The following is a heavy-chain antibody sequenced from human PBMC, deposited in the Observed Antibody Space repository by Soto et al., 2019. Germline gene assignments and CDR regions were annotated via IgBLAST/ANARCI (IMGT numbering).Heavy chain of an antibody. V-gene: IGHV3-15*01. Sequence: PGGSLRLSCAASVFTFSNAWMSWVRQAPGKGLEWVGRIKSKTDGGTTDYAAPVKGRFTISRDDSKNTLYLQMNSLKTEDTAVYYCTTGYTPLFFRAFDIWGQGTMVTVSS. J-gene: IGHJ3*02. CDR2: IKSKTDGGTT. CDR1: VFTFSNAW. D-gene: IGHD3-3*01. CDR3: TTGYTPLFFRAFDI.